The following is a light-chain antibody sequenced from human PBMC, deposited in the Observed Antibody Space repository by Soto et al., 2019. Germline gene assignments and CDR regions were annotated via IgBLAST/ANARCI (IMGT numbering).Light chain of an antibody. J-gene: IGLJ3*02. V-gene: IGLV2-14*01. CDR1: NSDIGAYNY. Sequence: QSVLTQPASVSGSPGQSITISCTGTNSDIGAYNYVSWYQQHPGKAPKLLFYEVNIRPSGVSYRFSGSKSGNTASLTITGVQAEDEADYYCSSYTTTSTLVFGGGTQLTVL. CDR3: SSYTTTSTLV. CDR2: EVN.